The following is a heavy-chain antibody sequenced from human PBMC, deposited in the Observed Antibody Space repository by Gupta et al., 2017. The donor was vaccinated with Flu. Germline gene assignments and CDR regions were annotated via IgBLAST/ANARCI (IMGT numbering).Heavy chain of an antibody. CDR1: GCSMSGYH. CDR3: ASRDGMSIFDF. D-gene: IGHD6-6*01. J-gene: IGHJ4*02. V-gene: IGHV4-59*01. Sequence: QVQLQESGPGLVKPSETLSLTCTVSGCSMSGYHWSWLRQSPGKGLEFIAYTYDSGSTTYNPSIKCRVTISVDMSKNQFSLKLSSVTAADTAVYYCASRDGMSIFDFWGQGSQVTVSS. CDR2: TYDSGST.